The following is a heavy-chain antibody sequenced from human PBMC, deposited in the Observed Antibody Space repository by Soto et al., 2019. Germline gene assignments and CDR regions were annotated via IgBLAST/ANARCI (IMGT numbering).Heavy chain of an antibody. D-gene: IGHD2-8*01. CDR3: ARDNGRGSSTSYYFDY. V-gene: IGHV3-21*01. J-gene: IGHJ4*02. Sequence: GGSLRLSCLASGFTFTNYNMNWVRQAPGKGLEWVSFISSSSSDIYYADSVKGRFTISIDNAKNSLYLQMNSLRAEDTAIYYCARDNGRGSSTSYYFDYWGQGTLVTVSS. CDR2: ISSSSSDI. CDR1: GFTFTNYN.